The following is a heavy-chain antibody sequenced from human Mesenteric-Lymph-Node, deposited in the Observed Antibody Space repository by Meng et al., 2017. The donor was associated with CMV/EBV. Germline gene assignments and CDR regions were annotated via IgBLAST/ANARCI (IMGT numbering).Heavy chain of an antibody. D-gene: IGHD3-16*01. J-gene: IGHJ4*02. CDR1: GFTFSSFW. Sequence: LSCAASGFTFSSFWIQWVRQVPGKGLVWVSRINNDGISTNYADSVKGRFTISRDNAKNTVYLQMDSLRVDDTALYYCVRDLNLALDYWGQGTLVTVSS. V-gene: IGHV3-74*01. CDR2: INNDGIST. CDR3: VRDLNLALDY.